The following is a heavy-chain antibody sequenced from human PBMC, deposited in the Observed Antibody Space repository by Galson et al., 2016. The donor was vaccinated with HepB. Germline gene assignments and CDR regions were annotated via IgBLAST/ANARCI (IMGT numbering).Heavy chain of an antibody. V-gene: IGHV3-73*01. D-gene: IGHD3-16*01. CDR2: IRSKANGYAT. Sequence: SLRLSCAASGFIFSGSAVHWVRQASGTGLEWVGRIRSKANGYATEHAASVKGRFSISRDDSKNTAYLQMNSLKTEDTAVYYCTRLGARYFDLWGRGTLVTVSS. CDR1: GFIFSGSA. J-gene: IGHJ2*01. CDR3: TRLGARYFDL.